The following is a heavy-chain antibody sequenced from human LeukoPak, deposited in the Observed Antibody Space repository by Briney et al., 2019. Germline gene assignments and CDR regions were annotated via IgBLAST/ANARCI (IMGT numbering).Heavy chain of an antibody. V-gene: IGHV3-15*07. CDR1: GFTFGNVW. J-gene: IGHJ4*02. CDR2: IRSKTHGETI. CDR3: ATEVIIAVTGNDY. D-gene: IGHD6-19*01. Sequence: GGSLRLSCAASGFTFGNVWMNWVRQAPGKGLEWVGRIRSKTHGETIDYAAPVRGRFTISRDDSKNTLYLQLNSLKTEDTAVYYCATEVIIAVTGNDYRGQGSLVTVSS.